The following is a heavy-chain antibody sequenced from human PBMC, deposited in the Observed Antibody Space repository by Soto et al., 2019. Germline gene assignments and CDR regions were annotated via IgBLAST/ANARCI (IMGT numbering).Heavy chain of an antibody. CDR3: ARLVMSDNSFDI. Sequence: SESLSLTCAVSGISIGTENWWSWVRHPPGKGLQWIGEIYHGGGARYNPSLRSRVTISVDKSKNQFSLTLSSVTAADTAVYYCARLVMSDNSFDIWDQGTMVTVSS. CDR1: GISIGTENW. D-gene: IGHD2-2*01. CDR2: IYHGGGA. V-gene: IGHV4-4*02. J-gene: IGHJ3*02.